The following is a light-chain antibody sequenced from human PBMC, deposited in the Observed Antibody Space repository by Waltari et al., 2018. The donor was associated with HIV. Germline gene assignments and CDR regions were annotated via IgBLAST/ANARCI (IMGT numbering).Light chain of an antibody. Sequence: LVLTQSPSASASLGASVKLTCTLSSGHSSYAIAWHQQQPEKGPRYLMTLNSDGSHSKGDGIPDRFSGSSSGAERYLTISSLQSEDEADYYCQTWGTGILVFGGGTNLTVL. CDR2: LNSDGSH. V-gene: IGLV4-69*01. CDR1: SGHSSYA. CDR3: QTWGTGILV. J-gene: IGLJ3*02.